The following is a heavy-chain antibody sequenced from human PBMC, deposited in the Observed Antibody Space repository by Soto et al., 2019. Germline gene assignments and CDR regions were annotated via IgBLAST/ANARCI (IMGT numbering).Heavy chain of an antibody. J-gene: IGHJ5*02. Sequence: GASVKVSCKASGYTFMSYYMHWVRQAPGQGLEWMGWINPNSGGTNYAQKFQGWVTMTRDTSISTAYMELSRLRSDDTAVYYCARGIGEYQLLSRWFDPWGQGTPVTVSS. CDR3: ARGIGEYQLLSRWFDP. D-gene: IGHD2-2*01. CDR2: INPNSGGT. CDR1: GYTFMSYY. V-gene: IGHV1-2*04.